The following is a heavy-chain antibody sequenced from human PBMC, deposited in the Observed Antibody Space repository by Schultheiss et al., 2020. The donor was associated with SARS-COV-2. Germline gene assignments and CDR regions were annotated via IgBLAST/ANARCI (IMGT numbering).Heavy chain of an antibody. CDR2: IYYSGST. CDR1: GGSISSGGNY. Sequence: SETLSLTCIVSGGSISSGGNYWSWIRQHPGKGLEWIGYIYYSGSTYYNPSLKSRVTISVDTSKNQFSLKLSSVTAADTAVYYCARDSQGEALDPWGQGTLVTVSS. CDR3: ARDSQGEALDP. V-gene: IGHV4-31*03. D-gene: IGHD3-10*01. J-gene: IGHJ5*02.